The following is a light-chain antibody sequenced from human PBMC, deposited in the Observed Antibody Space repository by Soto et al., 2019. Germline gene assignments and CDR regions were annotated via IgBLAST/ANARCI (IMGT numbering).Light chain of an antibody. J-gene: IGLJ3*02. CDR3: QTWGTGLWV. CDR2: LNSDGSH. Sequence: QLVLTQSPSASASLGASVKLTCTLSSGHSSYAIAWHQQQPEKGPRCWMKLNSDGSHSKGDGIPDRFSGSSSGAERYLTISSLQSEDEADYYCQTWGTGLWVFGGGTKLTVL. V-gene: IGLV4-69*01. CDR1: SGHSSYA.